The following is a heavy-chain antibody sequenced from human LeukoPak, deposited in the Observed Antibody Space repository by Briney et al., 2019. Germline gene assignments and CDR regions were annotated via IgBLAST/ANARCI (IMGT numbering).Heavy chain of an antibody. J-gene: IGHJ4*02. CDR3: AKAHSGYDGGPMGDY. CDR1: GFTFSSYS. Sequence: GGSLRLSCAASGFTFSSYSMHWVRQAPGKGLEWVAFIRYDGSNKYYADSVKGRFTISRDNSKNTLYLQMNSLRAEDTAVYYCAKAHSGYDGGPMGDYWGQGTLVTVSS. D-gene: IGHD5-12*01. CDR2: IRYDGSNK. V-gene: IGHV3-30*02.